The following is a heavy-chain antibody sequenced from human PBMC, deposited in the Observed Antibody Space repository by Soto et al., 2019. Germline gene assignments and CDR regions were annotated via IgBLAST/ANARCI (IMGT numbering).Heavy chain of an antibody. Sequence: QVQLQESGSGLVKPSQTLSLTCAVSGDSITNAGYSWSWIRQPPGKGLEWIGYIYHSGGTNYNPSLDTRVTISLDRTKNHFSLKVTSVTAADTAVYYCARGRNNYYGSGSPFDFWGQGALVTVSS. CDR3: ARGRNNYYGSGSPFDF. D-gene: IGHD3-10*01. J-gene: IGHJ4*02. V-gene: IGHV4-30-2*01. CDR1: GDSITNAGYS. CDR2: IYHSGGT.